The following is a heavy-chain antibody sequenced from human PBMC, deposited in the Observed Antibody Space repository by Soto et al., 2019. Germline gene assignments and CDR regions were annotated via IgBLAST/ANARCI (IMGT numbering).Heavy chain of an antibody. J-gene: IGHJ6*02. CDR3: ARDLPPLYYYGMDV. CDR1: GYTFTSYA. V-gene: IGHV1-3*01. CDR2: MNADNGNT. Sequence: ASVKVSCKASGYTFTSYAMHWVRQAPGQRLEWMGWMNADNGNTKYSQKFQGRVTITRNTSASTAYMELSSLRSEDTAVYYCARDLPPLYYYGMDVWGQGTTVTVSS.